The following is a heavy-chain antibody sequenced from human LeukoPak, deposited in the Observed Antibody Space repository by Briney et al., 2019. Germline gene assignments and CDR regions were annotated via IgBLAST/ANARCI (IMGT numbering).Heavy chain of an antibody. CDR3: ARARRMVATGDY. CDR1: GYTFTGYY. J-gene: IGHJ4*02. Sequence: ASVMVSCKASGYTFTGYYMHWVRQAPGQGLEWMGWINPNSGGTNYAQKFQGRVTMTRDMSISTAYMELSRLRSDDTAVYYCARARRMVATGDYWGQGTLVTVSS. CDR2: INPNSGGT. D-gene: IGHD5-12*01. V-gene: IGHV1-2*02.